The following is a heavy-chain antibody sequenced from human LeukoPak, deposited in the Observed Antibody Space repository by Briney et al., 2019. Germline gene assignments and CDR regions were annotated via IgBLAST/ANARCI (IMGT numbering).Heavy chain of an antibody. CDR3: ARVRKDTMVRGGFDY. CDR2: IYTSGST. Sequence: SETLSLTCTVSGGSISSYYWSWIRQPAGKGLEWIGRIYTSGSTNYNPSLKSRVTISVDTSKNQFSLKLSSVTAADTAVYYCARVRKDTMVRGGFDYWGQGTLVTVSS. D-gene: IGHD3-10*01. J-gene: IGHJ4*02. V-gene: IGHV4-4*07. CDR1: GGSISSYY.